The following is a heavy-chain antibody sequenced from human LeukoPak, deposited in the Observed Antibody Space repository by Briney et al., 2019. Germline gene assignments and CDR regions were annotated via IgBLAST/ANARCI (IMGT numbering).Heavy chain of an antibody. J-gene: IGHJ3*02. CDR2: ISYDGSNK. CDR3: ARGDIVATAFDI. CDR1: GFTFNTYG. D-gene: IGHD5-12*01. Sequence: PGGSLRLSCSASGFTFNTYGMHWVRQAPGKGLEWVAVISYDGSNKYYADSVKGRFTISRDNSKNTLYLQMNSLRAEDTAVYYCARGDIVATAFDIWGQGTMVTVSS. V-gene: IGHV3-30*03.